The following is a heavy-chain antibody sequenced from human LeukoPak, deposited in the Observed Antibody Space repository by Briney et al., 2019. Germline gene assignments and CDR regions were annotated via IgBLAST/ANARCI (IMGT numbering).Heavy chain of an antibody. CDR1: GYTFTGYY. J-gene: IGHJ5*02. Sequence: ASVNFSCKASGYTFTGYYMHWERQAAGQRLEWMGWFNHNSGGTNYAQKLQGRITMTSNTSTSAAYVEQRRLRSDATALYYCAREERSTLNWFDRWREGTVDTVSS. V-gene: IGHV1-2*02. D-gene: IGHD2-2*01. CDR3: AREERSTLNWFDR. CDR2: FNHNSGGT.